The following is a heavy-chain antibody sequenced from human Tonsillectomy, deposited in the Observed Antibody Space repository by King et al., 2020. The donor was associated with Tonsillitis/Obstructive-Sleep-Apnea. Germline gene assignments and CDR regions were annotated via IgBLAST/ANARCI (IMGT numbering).Heavy chain of an antibody. CDR3: VRFSDAFDI. D-gene: IGHD3-3*01. Sequence: VQLVESGGGLVQPGGSLKLSCAASGFTFSGSTMHWVRQASGKGLEWVGRVRSIADNYATAYAASVKGRVTISRDDSKNTAYLQMSSLKTEDTAVYYCVRFSDAFDIWGQGTMVTVSS. V-gene: IGHV3-73*02. J-gene: IGHJ3*02. CDR2: VRSIADNYAT. CDR1: GFTFSGST.